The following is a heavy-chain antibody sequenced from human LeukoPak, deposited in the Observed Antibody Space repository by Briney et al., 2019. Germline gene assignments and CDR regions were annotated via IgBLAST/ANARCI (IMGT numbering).Heavy chain of an antibody. D-gene: IGHD2-2*02. J-gene: IGHJ5*02. CDR3: AREGLCDTGTRCYNINWFDP. CDR1: GYTFTDYY. V-gene: IGHV1-2*02. CDR2: INPDSGDT. Sequence: EASVKVSCKASGYTFTDYYMHWVRQAPGQGLEWMGWINPDSGDTNYAQKFQVRVTMTRDTSISTAYMELSSLRSDDTAVYYCAREGLCDTGTRCYNINWFDPWGQGTLVTVSS.